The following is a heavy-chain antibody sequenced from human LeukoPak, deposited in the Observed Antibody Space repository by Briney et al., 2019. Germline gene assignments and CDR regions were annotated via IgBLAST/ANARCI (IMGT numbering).Heavy chain of an antibody. D-gene: IGHD6-19*01. J-gene: IGHJ5*02. V-gene: IGHV3-23*01. Sequence: GGSLRLSSAASGFTFTSYAMSWVRQAPGKGLEWVSAIIGSGASTYYADSVKGRFTISRDNSKNTLYLQMNSLRAEDTAVYYCAKITFPPHTSGWNRWGQGTLVTVSS. CDR2: IIGSGAST. CDR1: GFTFTSYA. CDR3: AKITFPPHTSGWNR.